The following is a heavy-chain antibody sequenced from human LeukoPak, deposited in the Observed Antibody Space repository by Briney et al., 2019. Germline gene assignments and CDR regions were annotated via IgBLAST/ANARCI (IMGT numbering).Heavy chain of an antibody. J-gene: IGHJ5*02. CDR3: AKALRILLWFGELSS. CDR1: GVSFSSYA. Sequence: GGSLRLSCATSGVSFSSYAMTWVRQAPGKGLDWISSISYSGSSTHYADSVKGRFTISRDNSKNTLYLQMNSLRAEDTAVYYCAKALRILLWFGELSSWGQGTLVTVSS. D-gene: IGHD3-10*01. CDR2: ISYSGSST. V-gene: IGHV3-23*01.